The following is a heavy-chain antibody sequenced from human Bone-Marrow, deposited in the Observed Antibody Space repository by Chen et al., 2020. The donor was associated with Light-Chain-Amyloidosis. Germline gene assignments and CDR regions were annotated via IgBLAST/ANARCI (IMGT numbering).Heavy chain of an antibody. CDR3: XXXXXXITXXXGAVWFDP. Sequence: KVSCKASGGTFSSYAVSWVRQATGQALEWMGGIIPIFGTANYAQKFQGRFTITADESTSTXXXEXGXXXXXXXXXXXXXXXXXXITXXXGAVWFDPWGQGTLVTVSS. CDR2: IIPIFGTA. V-gene: IGHV1-69*01. CDR1: GGTFSSYA. D-gene: IGHD3-10*01. J-gene: IGHJ5*02.